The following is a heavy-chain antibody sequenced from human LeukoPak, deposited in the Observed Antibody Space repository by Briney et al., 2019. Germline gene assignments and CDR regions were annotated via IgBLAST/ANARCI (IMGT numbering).Heavy chain of an antibody. CDR1: GFSVSNY. V-gene: IGHV3-66*03. D-gene: IGHD3-16*01. CDR2: IRDSGET. Sequence: GGSLRLSCAGSGFSVSNYMNWVRQAPGKGLEWVSLIRDSGETFYADSVKGRFTISRDNSKNTVYLQMNRLRVEDTAVYFCARDRAVTQVWVEFDSWGRGTLVTVSS. CDR3: ARDRAVTQVWVEFDS. J-gene: IGHJ5*01.